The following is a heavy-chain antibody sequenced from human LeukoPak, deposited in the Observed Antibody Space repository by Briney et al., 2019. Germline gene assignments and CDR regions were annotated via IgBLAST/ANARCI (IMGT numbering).Heavy chain of an antibody. V-gene: IGHV3-7*05. J-gene: IGHJ4*02. CDR3: AREDADIASTPLCDY. CDR2: IKQDGSER. D-gene: IGHD5/OR15-5a*01. Sequence: PGGSLRLSCAASGFTFSSYWMSWVRQAPGKGLEWVANIKQDGSERYYVDSVRGRFTISRDNAKNSLYLQMSSLRAEDTAVYYCAREDADIASTPLCDYWGQGALVTVSS. CDR1: GFTFSSYW.